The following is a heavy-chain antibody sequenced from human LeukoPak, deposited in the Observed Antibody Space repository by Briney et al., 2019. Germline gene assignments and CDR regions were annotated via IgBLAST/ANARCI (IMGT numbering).Heavy chain of an antibody. Sequence: GASVKVSCKASGYTFTGYYMHWVRQAPGQGLEWMGWINPNSGGTNYAQKFQGRVTMTRDTSISTAYMELSSLRAEDTAVYYCARESVTMVRGVSPTRYFDYWGQGTLVTVSS. CDR2: INPNSGGT. J-gene: IGHJ4*02. CDR3: ARESVTMVRGVSPTRYFDY. CDR1: GYTFTGYY. V-gene: IGHV1-2*02. D-gene: IGHD3-10*01.